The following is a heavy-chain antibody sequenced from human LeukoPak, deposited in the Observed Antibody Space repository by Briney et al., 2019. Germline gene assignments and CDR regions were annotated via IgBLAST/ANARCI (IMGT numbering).Heavy chain of an antibody. Sequence: SETLFLTCTVSGGSISSYYWSWIRQPAGKGLEWIGRIYTSGSTNYTPSLKSRVTMSVDTSKNQFSLKLSSVTAADTAVYYCARGAYCSSTSCYLGYYYYMDVWGKGTTVTVSS. V-gene: IGHV4-4*07. CDR2: IYTSGST. D-gene: IGHD2-2*01. J-gene: IGHJ6*03. CDR3: ARGAYCSSTSCYLGYYYYMDV. CDR1: GGSISSYY.